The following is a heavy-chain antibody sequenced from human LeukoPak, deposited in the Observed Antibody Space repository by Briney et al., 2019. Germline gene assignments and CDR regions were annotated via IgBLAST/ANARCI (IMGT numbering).Heavy chain of an antibody. Sequence: PGGSLRLSCAASGLTVSSNHMSWVRRAPGKGLEWVSAIGAGSGAITIYADSVKGRFIISRDNSKNTLYLQMNSLRGEDTAVYYCAKNYDSGRGVPYGMDVWGQGTTVTVSS. CDR2: IGAGSGAIT. D-gene: IGHD3-10*01. V-gene: IGHV3-23*01. CDR1: GLTVSSNH. CDR3: AKNYDSGRGVPYGMDV. J-gene: IGHJ6*02.